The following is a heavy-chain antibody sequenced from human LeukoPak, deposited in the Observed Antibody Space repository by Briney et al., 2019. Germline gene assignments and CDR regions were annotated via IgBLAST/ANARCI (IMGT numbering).Heavy chain of an antibody. V-gene: IGHV3-66*01. CDR1: GFTVSSNY. D-gene: IGHD1-26*01. CDR2: IYSGGST. J-gene: IGHJ4*02. CDR3: ARALVGATDYYFDY. Sequence: GSLRLSCAASGFTVSSNYMSWVRQAPGKGLEWVSVIYSGGSTNYANSVKGRFTISRDNSKNTLYLQMNSLRAEDTAVYYCARALVGATDYYFDYWGQGTLVTVSS.